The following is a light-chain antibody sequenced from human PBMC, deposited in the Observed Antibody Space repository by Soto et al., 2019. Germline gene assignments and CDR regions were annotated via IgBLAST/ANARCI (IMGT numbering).Light chain of an antibody. CDR3: QQYSSYWT. V-gene: IGKV1-5*01. J-gene: IGKJ5*01. CDR2: DAT. CDR1: QSISRW. Sequence: DIQRPQSPSTLSGSVGERVTITCRASQSISRWLAWYQQKPGKAPKLLIHDATSLESGVPSRFSGSGSGTEFTLTISSLQPDDFATYYCQQYSSYWTFAQGTRLEIK.